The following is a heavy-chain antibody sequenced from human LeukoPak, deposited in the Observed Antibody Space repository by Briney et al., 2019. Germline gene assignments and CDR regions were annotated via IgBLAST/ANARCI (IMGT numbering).Heavy chain of an antibody. CDR3: AREGLRLGELSRDAFDI. Sequence: SETLSLTCTVSGGSISSGTSYWGWIRQSPGKGVEWIGSIYYSGTGSNNPSLKSRVTVSIDTSMNQFSLKLSSVTAADMAVYYCAREGLRLGELSRDAFDIWGQGTMVTVSS. V-gene: IGHV4-39*07. CDR1: GGSISSGTSY. D-gene: IGHD3-16*02. J-gene: IGHJ3*02. CDR2: IYYSGTG.